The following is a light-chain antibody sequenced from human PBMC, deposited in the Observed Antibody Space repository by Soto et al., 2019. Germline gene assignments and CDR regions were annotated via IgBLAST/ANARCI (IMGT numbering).Light chain of an antibody. J-gene: IGKJ4*01. CDR3: QQYDTYRFT. CDR2: KAS. V-gene: IGKV1-5*03. CDR1: QSISIW. Sequence: IQMTQSPSTLSASVGDRVTITCRASQSISIWLAWYQQKPGKAPNLLIYKASSLESGVPSRFSGSGSGTEFTLTISSLQPDDVATYYCQQYDTYRFTFGGGTKVEIK.